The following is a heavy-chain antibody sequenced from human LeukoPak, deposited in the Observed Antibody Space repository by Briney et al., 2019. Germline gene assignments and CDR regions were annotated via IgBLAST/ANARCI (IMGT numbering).Heavy chain of an antibody. CDR1: GFTLSSHD. J-gene: IGHJ3*01. CDR2: IAISGNR. V-gene: IGHV3-13*01. CDR3: ARESSITSGTTGETFDF. Sequence: GGSLRLSCAASGFTLSSHDMHWVRQASGKGLEWVSAIAISGNRYYSRSVKGRFTISRENGKNALYLQMNSLRAEDTALYYCARESSITSGTTGETFDFWGQGTTVTASS. D-gene: IGHD1-1*01.